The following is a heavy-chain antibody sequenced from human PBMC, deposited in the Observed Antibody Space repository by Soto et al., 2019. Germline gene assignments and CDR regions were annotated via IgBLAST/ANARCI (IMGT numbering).Heavy chain of an antibody. Sequence: ASVKVSCKASGYTFTSYYMHWVRQAPGQGLEWMGIINPSGGSTSYAQKFQGRVTMTRDTSTSTVYTELSSLRSEDTAVYYCARVATIFGVVTKYGMDVWGQGTTVTVSS. D-gene: IGHD3-3*01. J-gene: IGHJ6*02. CDR2: INPSGGST. CDR3: ARVATIFGVVTKYGMDV. V-gene: IGHV1-46*01. CDR1: GYTFTSYY.